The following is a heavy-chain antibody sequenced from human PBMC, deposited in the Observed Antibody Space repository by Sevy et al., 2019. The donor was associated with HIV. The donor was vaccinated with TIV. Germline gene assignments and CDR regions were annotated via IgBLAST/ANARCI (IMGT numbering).Heavy chain of an antibody. D-gene: IGHD3-22*01. CDR1: GFTFRSYA. CDR3: SRDGPGFEYYYDSSGYSGTFDI. Sequence: GGSLRLSCAASGFTFRSYAMHWVRQAPGKGLEWVAVISYDGSNKYYADSVKGGFTISRDNSKYTLYLEMNGLRAEDTVVYYCSRDGPGFEYYYDSSGYSGTFDIWGQGTMVTVSS. CDR2: ISYDGSNK. J-gene: IGHJ3*02. V-gene: IGHV3-30-3*01.